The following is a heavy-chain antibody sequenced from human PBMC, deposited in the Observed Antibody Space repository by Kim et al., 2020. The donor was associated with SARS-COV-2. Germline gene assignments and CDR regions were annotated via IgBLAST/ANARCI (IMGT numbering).Heavy chain of an antibody. Sequence: NPYLKSRVTRSVDTSKNKCSLKLSSVTAAYTAVYYCARGDSSGWSTRFDYWGQGTLVTVSS. J-gene: IGHJ4*02. CDR3: ARGDSSGWSTRFDY. V-gene: IGHV4-59*09. D-gene: IGHD6-19*01.